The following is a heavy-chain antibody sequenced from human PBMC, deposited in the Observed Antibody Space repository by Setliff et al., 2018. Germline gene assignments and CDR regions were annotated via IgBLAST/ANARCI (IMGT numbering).Heavy chain of an antibody. CDR1: GFTFSSYE. V-gene: IGHV3-49*04. CDR3: TRVGRQLVYYYYGMDV. J-gene: IGHJ6*02. CDR2: IRSKAYGGTT. D-gene: IGHD6-13*01. Sequence: PGGSLRLSCAASGFTFSSYEMNWVRQAPGKGLEWVGFIRSKAYGGTTEYAASVKGRFTISRDDSKSIAYLQMNSLKTEDTAVYYCTRVGRQLVYYYYGMDVWGQGTTVTVSS.